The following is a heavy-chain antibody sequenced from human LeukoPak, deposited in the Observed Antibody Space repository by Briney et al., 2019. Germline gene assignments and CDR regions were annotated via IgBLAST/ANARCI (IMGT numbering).Heavy chain of an antibody. J-gene: IGHJ4*02. CDR3: ARVTGYIVEDYFDY. CDR1: GGSISSGSYY. Sequence: SETLSLTCTVSGGSISSGSYYWSWIRQPAGKGLEWIGRIYTSGSTNYNPSLKSRVTISVDTSKNQFSLRLSSVTAADTAVYYCARVTGYIVEDYFDYWGQGTLVTVSS. CDR2: IYTSGST. D-gene: IGHD3-22*01. V-gene: IGHV4-61*02.